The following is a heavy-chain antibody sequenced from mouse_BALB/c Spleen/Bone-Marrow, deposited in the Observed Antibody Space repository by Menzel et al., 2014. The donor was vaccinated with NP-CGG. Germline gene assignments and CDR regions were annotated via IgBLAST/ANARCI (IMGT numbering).Heavy chain of an antibody. J-gene: IGHJ3*01. CDR3: ASYYRYDRRFAY. CDR1: GFNIKDTY. D-gene: IGHD2-14*01. V-gene: IGHV14-3*02. CDR2: IDPANGNT. Sequence: DVQLVESGAELVKPGASVKLSCTASGFNIKDTYMHWVKKRPEQGLEWIGRIDPANGNTKYDPKFQGKATITADTSSNTAYLQLSSLTSEDTAVYYCASYYRYDRRFAYWGQGTLVTVSA.